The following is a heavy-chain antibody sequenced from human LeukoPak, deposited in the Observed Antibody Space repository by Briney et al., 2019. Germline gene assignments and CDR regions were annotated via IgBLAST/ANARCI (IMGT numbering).Heavy chain of an antibody. D-gene: IGHD1-26*01. V-gene: IGHV3-53*01. CDR3: ARGAPDGSYSEFDY. CDR1: GFTVSSNY. Sequence: GGSLRLSCAASGFTVSSNYMSWVRQAPGKGLEWVSVIYSGGSTYYADSVKGRFTISRDNSKNTLYLQMNSLRAEDTAVYYCARGAPDGSYSEFDYWGQGTLVTVSS. J-gene: IGHJ4*02. CDR2: IYSGGST.